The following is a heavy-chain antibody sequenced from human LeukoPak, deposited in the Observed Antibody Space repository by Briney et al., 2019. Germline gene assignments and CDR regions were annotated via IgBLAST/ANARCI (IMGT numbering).Heavy chain of an antibody. CDR1: GGSFTIYS. J-gene: IGHJ4*02. Sequence: PSETLSLTCAVYGGSFTIYSWTWIRQPPGKSLEWVGEISPSGNTQYNPSLKSRVTISLDASKSQFYLKLNSATAADTAVYYCARRVRSADYRLDYWGQGTLVTISS. CDR3: ARRVRSADYRLDY. CDR2: ISPSGNT. D-gene: IGHD4-11*01. V-gene: IGHV4-34*01.